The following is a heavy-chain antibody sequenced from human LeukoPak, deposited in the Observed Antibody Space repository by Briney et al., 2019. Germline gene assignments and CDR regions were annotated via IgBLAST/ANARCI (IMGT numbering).Heavy chain of an antibody. CDR2: INPNSSGT. J-gene: IGHJ4*02. CDR3: ARSRGLYGDFYFDY. V-gene: IGHV1-2*04. D-gene: IGHD4-17*01. CDR1: GYTLTDYR. Sequence: GASVKVSCKTSGYTLTDYRIHWVRRAPGQGLEWVGWINPNSSGTNYAQKFQGWVTMTRDTSISTAYMELSRLTSDDTADTAVYYCARSRGLYGDFYFDYWGQGTLVTV.